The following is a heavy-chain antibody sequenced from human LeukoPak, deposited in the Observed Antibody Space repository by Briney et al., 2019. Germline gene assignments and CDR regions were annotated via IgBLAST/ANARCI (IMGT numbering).Heavy chain of an antibody. CDR1: GFTFSTYA. Sequence: GGSLRLSCAASGFTFSTYAMSWVRQAPGKGLEWVSAIVGSGGTTYHADFVKGRFTISRDNSKNTLHLQMSSLRAEDTAIYYCAKDREATYLWGFLDYWGQGTLVTVSS. CDR2: IVGSGGTT. V-gene: IGHV3-23*01. J-gene: IGHJ4*02. CDR3: AKDREATYLWGFLDY. D-gene: IGHD5-24*01.